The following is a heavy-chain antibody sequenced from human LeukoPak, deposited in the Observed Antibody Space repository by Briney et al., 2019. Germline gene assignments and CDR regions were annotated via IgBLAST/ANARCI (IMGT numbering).Heavy chain of an antibody. CDR3: AADHDYSNRLGYYYYMDV. Sequence: GASVKVSCKASGFTFTSSAVQWVRQARGQRLEWIGWIVVGSGNTNYAQKFQERVTITRDMSTSTAYMELSSLRSEDTAVYYCAADHDYSNRLGYYYYMDVWGKGTTVTVSS. D-gene: IGHD4-11*01. CDR1: GFTFTSSA. CDR2: IVVGSGNT. J-gene: IGHJ6*03. V-gene: IGHV1-58*01.